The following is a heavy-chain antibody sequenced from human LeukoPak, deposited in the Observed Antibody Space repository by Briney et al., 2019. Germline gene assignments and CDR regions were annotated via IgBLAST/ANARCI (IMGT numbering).Heavy chain of an antibody. D-gene: IGHD3-10*01. CDR3: AGRGWRGSGSSQELVDY. V-gene: IGHV4-4*07. CDR2: IYNSGTT. CDR1: GGSFSSYY. J-gene: IGHJ4*02. Sequence: SETLSLTCTVSGGSFSSYYWTWLRQPAGKGLEWIGRIYNSGTTNYSPSLESRVTISVDTSKNQFSLKLSSVTAADTAVYYCAGRGWRGSGSSQELVDYWGQGTLVTVSS.